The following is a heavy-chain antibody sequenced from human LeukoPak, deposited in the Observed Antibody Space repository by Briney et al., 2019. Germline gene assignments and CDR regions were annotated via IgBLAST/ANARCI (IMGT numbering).Heavy chain of an antibody. D-gene: IGHD3-22*01. J-gene: IGHJ4*02. Sequence: GGSLRLSCAASGFTFGHYGMHWVRQAPGKGLEWVAVVWSDGSKKYSADSVKGRITISRDDFKNTLYLQMNSLRAEDTAVYYCARGVGYYDSSGTIDFWGQGTLVTVSS. CDR2: VWSDGSKK. V-gene: IGHV3-33*01. CDR3: ARGVGYYDSSGTIDF. CDR1: GFTFGHYG.